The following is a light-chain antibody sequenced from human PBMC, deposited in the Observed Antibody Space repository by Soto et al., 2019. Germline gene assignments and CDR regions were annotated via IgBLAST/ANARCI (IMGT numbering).Light chain of an antibody. CDR3: LQDYNCPQAS. V-gene: IGKV1-6*01. CDR2: RAL. J-gene: IGKJ2*01. Sequence: AVQMTHSPSSLAAFVGGRVTSTYRASQGIKKDLGWYQQKPGPAPKVVIYRALNLQSGVPGRLSGGGSGTEFTFLISGLQPADVATYYCLQDYNCPQASFGQGTRVVIK. CDR1: QGIKKD.